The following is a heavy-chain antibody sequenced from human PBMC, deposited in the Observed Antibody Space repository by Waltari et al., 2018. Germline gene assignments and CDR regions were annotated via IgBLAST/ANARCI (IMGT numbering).Heavy chain of an antibody. CDR3: ARAVGASDY. Sequence: EVQLVESGGGWVQPGGSLKLSCAASGSTFGSYNMNWVRQAPGKGVEWVSYISSSSSSKYYADSVKGRFTISRDNAKNSLYLQMNNLRAEDTAVYYCARAVGASDYWGQGTLVTVSS. V-gene: IGHV3-48*01. CDR2: ISSSSSSK. CDR1: GSTFGSYN. J-gene: IGHJ4*02. D-gene: IGHD4-17*01.